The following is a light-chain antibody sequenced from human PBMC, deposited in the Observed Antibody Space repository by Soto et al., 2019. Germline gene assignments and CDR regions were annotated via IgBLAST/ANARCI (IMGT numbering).Light chain of an antibody. CDR1: SSDLGRYNY. CDR2: EVS. Sequence: QSVLTQPASVSGSPGQSITISCTGTSSDLGRYNYVSWYQQHPGKAPKLMISEVSNRPSGVSNRFSGSKSGNTASLTISGLQAEDEAEYYCSSYTSSNTLHVFGTGTKLTVL. V-gene: IGLV2-14*01. J-gene: IGLJ1*01. CDR3: SSYTSSNTLHV.